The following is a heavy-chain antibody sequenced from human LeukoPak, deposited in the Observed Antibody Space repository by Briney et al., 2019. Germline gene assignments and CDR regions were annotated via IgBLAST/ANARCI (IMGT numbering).Heavy chain of an antibody. V-gene: IGHV3-30*01. CDR3: ARDKLVATSGPPCNWFDP. Sequence: GGSLRLSCAASGFTFSSYAMHWVRQAPGKGLEWVAVISYDGSNKYYADSVKGRFTISRDNSKNTLYLQMNSLRAEDTAVYYCARDKLVATSGPPCNWFDPWGQGTLVTVSS. CDR2: ISYDGSNK. D-gene: IGHD5-12*01. J-gene: IGHJ5*02. CDR1: GFTFSSYA.